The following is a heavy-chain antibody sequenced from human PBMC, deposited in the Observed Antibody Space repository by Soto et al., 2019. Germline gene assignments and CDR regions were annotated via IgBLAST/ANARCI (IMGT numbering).Heavy chain of an antibody. V-gene: IGHV1-69*06. J-gene: IGHJ5*02. CDR1: GGTFSSYA. D-gene: IGHD5-18*01. Sequence: SVKVSCKASGGTFSSYAISWVRQAPGQGLEWMGGIIPIFGTANYAQKFQGGVTITADKSTSTAYMELSSLRSEDTAVYCCARNTAMAKYNWFGPWGQGTLVTSPQ. CDR3: ARNTAMAKYNWFGP. CDR2: IIPIFGTA.